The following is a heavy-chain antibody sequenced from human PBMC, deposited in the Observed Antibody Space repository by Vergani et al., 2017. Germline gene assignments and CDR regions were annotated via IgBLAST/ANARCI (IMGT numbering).Heavy chain of an antibody. D-gene: IGHD5-18*01. V-gene: IGHV3-48*04. CDR2: ISSSGSTI. J-gene: IGHJ3*02. CDR1: GFTFSSYA. Sequence: EVQLVESGGGLVQPGGSLRLSCAASGFTFSSYAMSWVRQAPGKGLEWVSYISSSGSTIYYADSVKGRFTISRDNAKNSLYLQMNSLRAEDTAVYYCARDMDTAMVGSAFDIWGQGTMVTVSS. CDR3: ARDMDTAMVGSAFDI.